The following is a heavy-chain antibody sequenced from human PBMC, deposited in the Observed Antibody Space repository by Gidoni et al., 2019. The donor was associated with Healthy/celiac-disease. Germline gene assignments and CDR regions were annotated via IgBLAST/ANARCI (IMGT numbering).Heavy chain of an antibody. CDR2: IYPGDSDT. CDR3: ARLISEAAGLGPGPNWFDP. J-gene: IGHJ5*02. V-gene: IGHV5-51*03. CDR1: GYSFTSYC. Sequence: VQLVQSGAEVKTPGASLKISCKGSGYSFTSYCIGWVRQMPGKGLEWMGIIYPGDSDTRYSPSFQGQVTISADKSISTAYLQWSSLKASDTAMYYCARLISEAAGLGPGPNWFDPWGQGTLVTVSS. D-gene: IGHD6-13*01.